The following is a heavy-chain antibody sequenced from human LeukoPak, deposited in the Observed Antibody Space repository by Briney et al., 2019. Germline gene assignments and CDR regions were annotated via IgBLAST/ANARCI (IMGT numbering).Heavy chain of an antibody. CDR2: IYTSGST. V-gene: IGHV4-4*07. CDR1: GGSISSYY. J-gene: IGHJ6*02. CDR3: ARGRGYGLYYYYYGMDV. Sequence: SETLSLTCTVSGGSISSYYWSWIRQPAGKGLEWIGRIYTSGSTNYNPSLRSRVTMSVDTSKNQFSLKLSSVTAADTAVYYCARGRGYGLYYYYYGMDVWGQGTTVTVSS. D-gene: IGHD5-18*01.